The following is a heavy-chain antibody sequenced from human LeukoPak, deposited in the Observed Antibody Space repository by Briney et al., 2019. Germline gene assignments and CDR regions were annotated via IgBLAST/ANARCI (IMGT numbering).Heavy chain of an antibody. CDR3: ATDIVVVPAASVAFGI. CDR2: ISSSSSYI. CDR1: GFTFSSYS. Sequence: PGGSLRLSCAASGFTFSSYSMNWVRQAPGKGLEWVSSISSSSSYIYYADSVKGRFTISRDNAKNSLYLQMNSLRAEDTAVYYCATDIVVVPAASVAFGIWGQGTMVTVSS. D-gene: IGHD2-2*01. V-gene: IGHV3-21*01. J-gene: IGHJ3*02.